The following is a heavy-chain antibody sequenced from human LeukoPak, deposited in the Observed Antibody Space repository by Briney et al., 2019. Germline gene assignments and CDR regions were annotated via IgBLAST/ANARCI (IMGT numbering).Heavy chain of an antibody. J-gene: IGHJ4*02. V-gene: IGHV4-34*01. CDR1: GFTFSSYS. CDR2: INHSGST. D-gene: IGHD3-22*01. Sequence: GSLRLSCAASGFTFSSYSMNWVRQPPGKGLEWIGEINHSGSTNYNPSLKSRVTISVDTSKNQFSLKLSSVTAADTAVYYCARRGAYYYDSSGYYYSKRYYFDYWGQGTLVTVSS. CDR3: ARRGAYYYDSSGYYYSKRYYFDY.